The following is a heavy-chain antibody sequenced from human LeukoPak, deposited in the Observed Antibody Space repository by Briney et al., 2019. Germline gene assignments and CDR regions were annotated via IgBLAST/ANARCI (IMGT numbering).Heavy chain of an antibody. D-gene: IGHD5-24*01. Sequence: PSETLSLTCTVSGGSISSYYWSWIRQPPGKGLEWIGYVYYSGSTNYNPSLKSRVTISVDTSKNQFSLKLSSVTAADTAVYYCASPRWLQLGGAFDIWGQGTMVTVSS. V-gene: IGHV4-59*08. CDR1: GGSISSYY. CDR2: VYYSGST. J-gene: IGHJ3*02. CDR3: ASPRWLQLGGAFDI.